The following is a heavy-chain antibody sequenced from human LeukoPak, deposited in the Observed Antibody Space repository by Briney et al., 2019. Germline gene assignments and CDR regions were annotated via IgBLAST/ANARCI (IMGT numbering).Heavy chain of an antibody. Sequence: SETLSLTCTVSGGSISSYYWSWIRQPAGKGLEWIGRIYTSGSTNYNPSLKSRVTMSVDTSKNQFSLKLSSVTAADTAVYYCARVWWEPQSALNSARWFDPWGQGTLVTVSS. D-gene: IGHD1-26*01. CDR3: ARVWWEPQSALNSARWFDP. V-gene: IGHV4-4*07. J-gene: IGHJ5*02. CDR2: IYTSGST. CDR1: GGSISSYY.